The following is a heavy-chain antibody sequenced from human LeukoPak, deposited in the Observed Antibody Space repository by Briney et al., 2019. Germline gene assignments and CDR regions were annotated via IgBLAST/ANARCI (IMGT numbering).Heavy chain of an antibody. CDR2: ISSSSSYI. CDR3: ARDFLDSGHGDWFDP. V-gene: IGHV3-21*01. Sequence: GGSLRLSCAASGFTFSNYSMNWVRQAPGKGLEWVSSISSSSSYIYDADSVKGRFTISRDNAKNSLYLQMNSLRAEDTAVYYCARDFLDSGHGDWFDPWGQGTLVTVSS. CDR1: GFTFSNYS. J-gene: IGHJ5*02. D-gene: IGHD5-12*01.